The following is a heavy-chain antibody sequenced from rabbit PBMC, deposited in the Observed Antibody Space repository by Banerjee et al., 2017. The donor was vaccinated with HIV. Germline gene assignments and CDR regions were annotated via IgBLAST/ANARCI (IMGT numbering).Heavy chain of an antibody. V-gene: IGHV1S47*01. CDR2: IDLVFGST. CDR1: GFDLSSYG. D-gene: IGHD7-1*01. J-gene: IGHJ4*01. CDR3: ARTVGYPGIYYFNL. Sequence: QEQLVESGGGLVQPGGSLKLSCKASGFDLSSYGVSWVRQAPGKGLEWIGYIDLVFGSTQYGGWGNGRFTISSRNDQNTLYLQLNSLTAADTATYFCARTVGYPGIYYFNLWGQGTLVTVS.